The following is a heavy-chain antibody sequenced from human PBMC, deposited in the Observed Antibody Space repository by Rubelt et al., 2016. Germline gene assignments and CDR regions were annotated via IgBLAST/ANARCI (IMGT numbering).Heavy chain of an antibody. D-gene: IGHD5-18*01. J-gene: IGHJ4*02. CDR1: GGSVSGYYW. Sequence: QVQLQESGPGLVEPSATLSLTCTVSGGSVSGYYWWSWIRQPPGKGLQWIGYSSSSASTNYNPSLRSRVTTSVDTSDNQCSLKLVSVTAADTDLYNWARSGSSDGYETFDYWGQGTLGTVSS. V-gene: IGHV4-59*02. CDR2: SSSSAST. CDR3: ARSGSSDGYETFDY.